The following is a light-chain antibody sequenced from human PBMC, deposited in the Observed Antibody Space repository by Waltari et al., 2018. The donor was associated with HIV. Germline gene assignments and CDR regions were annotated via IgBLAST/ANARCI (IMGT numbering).Light chain of an antibody. CDR1: ISNIGNNY. CDR3: ASWDSSLSVL. Sequence: QSVLTQPPSVSAAPGQEVTISCPGRISNIGNNYVSWYQHLPGTAPKLLIYGDDKRYPGIPDRISASKSGTSATLAITGLQTGDEADYYCASWDSSLSVLFGGGTKLAVL. J-gene: IGLJ2*01. V-gene: IGLV1-51*02. CDR2: GDD.